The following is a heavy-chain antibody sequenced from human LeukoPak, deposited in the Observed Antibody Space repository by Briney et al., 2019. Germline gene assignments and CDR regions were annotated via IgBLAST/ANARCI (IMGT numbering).Heavy chain of an antibody. CDR3: ARDGVGRREDYYDSSGYPDY. J-gene: IGHJ4*02. CDR1: GFTFSDYY. CDR2: ISSSGSTV. Sequence: GGSLRLSCAASGFTFSDYYMSWIRQAPGKGLEWVSYISSSGSTVYYADSVKGRFTISRDNAKNSLYLQMNSLRAEDTAVYYCARDGVGRREDYYDSSGYPDYWGQGTLVTVSS. V-gene: IGHV3-11*01. D-gene: IGHD3-22*01.